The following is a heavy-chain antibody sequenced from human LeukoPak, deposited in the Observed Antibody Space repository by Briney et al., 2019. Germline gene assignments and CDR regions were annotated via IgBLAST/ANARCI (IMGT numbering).Heavy chain of an antibody. J-gene: IGHJ4*02. CDR3: ARNGVAETIYYDSSGYPYYFDY. CDR1: GGSISSSSYY. Sequence: SETLSLTCTVSGGSISSSSYYWGWIRQPPGKGLEWIGSIYYSGSTYYNPSLKSRVTISVDTSKNQFSLKLSSVTAADTAVYYCARNGVAETIYYDSSGYPYYFDYWGQGTLVTVSS. V-gene: IGHV4-39*07. D-gene: IGHD3-22*01. CDR2: IYYSGST.